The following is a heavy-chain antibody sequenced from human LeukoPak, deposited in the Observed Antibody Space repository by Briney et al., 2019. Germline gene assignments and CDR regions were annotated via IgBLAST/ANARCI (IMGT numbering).Heavy chain of an antibody. CDR3: ARLSVPYC. CDR1: GGSISSYY. V-gene: IGHV4-59*08. Sequence: SETLSLTCTVSGGSISSYYWSWIRQPPGKGLEWIGNIYDSGSTNYNPSLKSRVTISVDTAKNQFSLKLSSVAAADTAVYYCARLSVPYCWGQGTQVTVSS. CDR2: IYDSGST. J-gene: IGHJ4*02. D-gene: IGHD2-2*01.